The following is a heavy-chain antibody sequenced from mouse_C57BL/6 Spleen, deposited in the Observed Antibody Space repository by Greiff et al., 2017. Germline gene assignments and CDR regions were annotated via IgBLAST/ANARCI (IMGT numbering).Heavy chain of an antibody. CDR2: ISSGGDYI. CDR3: TRDPSYYGSSYGYFDV. J-gene: IGHJ1*03. V-gene: IGHV5-9-1*02. Sequence: EVKLMESGEGLVKPGGSLKLSCAASGFTFSSYAMSWVRQTPEKRLEWVAYISSGGDYIYYADTVKGRFTISRDNARNTLYLQMSSLKSEDTAMYYCTRDPSYYGSSYGYFDVWGTGTTVTVSS. D-gene: IGHD1-1*01. CDR1: GFTFSSYA.